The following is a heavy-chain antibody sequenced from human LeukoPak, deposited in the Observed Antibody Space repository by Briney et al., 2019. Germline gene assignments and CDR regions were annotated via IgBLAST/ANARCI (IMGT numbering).Heavy chain of an antibody. CDR3: ARVLEGYCDY. J-gene: IGHJ4*02. V-gene: IGHV4-38-2*02. CDR1: GYSISSGYY. Sequence: SETLSLTCTVSGYSISSGYYWGWIRQPPGKGLEWIGSIYHSGSTYYNPSLKSRVTISVDTSKNQFSLKLSSVTAADTAVYYCARVLEGYCDYWGQGTLVTVSS. CDR2: IYHSGST. D-gene: IGHD5-24*01.